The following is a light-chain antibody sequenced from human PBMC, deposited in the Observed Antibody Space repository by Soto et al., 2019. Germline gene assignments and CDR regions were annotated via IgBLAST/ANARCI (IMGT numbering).Light chain of an antibody. J-gene: IGKJ1*01. CDR2: GAS. Sequence: IQMTQSPSTLSASAGDRVTITCRASQSISTWLDWYQQKPGKAPKLLIYGASSLASGVPSRFSGSGSGTEFTLTISSLQPDDFASYYCQQHNGYSERMFGQGTKVDI. V-gene: IGKV1-5*01. CDR3: QQHNGYSERM. CDR1: QSISTW.